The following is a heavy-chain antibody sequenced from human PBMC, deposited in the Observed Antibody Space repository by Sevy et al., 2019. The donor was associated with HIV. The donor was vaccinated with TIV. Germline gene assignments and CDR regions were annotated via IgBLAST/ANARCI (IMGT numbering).Heavy chain of an antibody. Sequence: GGSLRLSCAASGFTFSKYCMSWVRQPPGKGREWVSTLSFGCGEINYADSVKGRFTISRDNSKSSVYLQMNNLRPEDTAVYYCAREGCTKPHDYWGQGTLVTVSS. CDR2: LSFGCGEI. J-gene: IGHJ4*02. CDR1: GFTFSKYC. CDR3: AREGCTKPHDY. D-gene: IGHD2-8*01. V-gene: IGHV3-23*01.